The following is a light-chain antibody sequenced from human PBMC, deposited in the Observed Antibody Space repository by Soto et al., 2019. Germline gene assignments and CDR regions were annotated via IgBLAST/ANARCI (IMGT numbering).Light chain of an antibody. CDR2: EVS. J-gene: IGLJ2*01. CDR1: SSDVGSYNR. CDR3: RFYTSSSPYVV. V-gene: IGLV2-18*01. Sequence: QSALTQPPSVSGSPGQSVTISCTGTSSDVGSYNRVSWYQQPPGTAPKLMIYEVSNRPSGVPDLFSGSKSGNTASLTISGLHAEDEDDYYCRFYTSSSPYVVFGGGTKLTVL.